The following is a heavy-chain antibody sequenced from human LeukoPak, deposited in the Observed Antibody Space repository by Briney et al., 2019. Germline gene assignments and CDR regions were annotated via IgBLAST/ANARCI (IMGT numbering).Heavy chain of an antibody. D-gene: IGHD5-18*01. CDR1: GFTFSSYW. V-gene: IGHV3-7*03. J-gene: IGHJ4*02. CDR2: LNEDGSKR. CDR3: ARAVTSMDGY. Sequence: GGSLRLSCAASGFTFSSYWMTWVRQAPGKGLEWVASLNEDGSKRSYVGSVKGRFTISRDDAQKSVYLQMNSLTAEDTAVYYCARAVTSMDGYWGQGTLVTVSS.